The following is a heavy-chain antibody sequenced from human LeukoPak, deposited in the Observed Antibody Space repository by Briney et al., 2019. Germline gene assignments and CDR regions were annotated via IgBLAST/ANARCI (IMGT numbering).Heavy chain of an antibody. Sequence: GGSLRLSCAASGFTFSGSGMHWVRQAPGKGLEWVAVIWFDGSNKYYADSVKGRFTISRDNPKNTLHLQMNSLRAEDTAVYYCARGSYSSSAGNFDYWGQGTLVTVSS. CDR3: ARGSYSSSAGNFDY. CDR2: IWFDGSNK. CDR1: GFTFSGSG. D-gene: IGHD6-6*01. V-gene: IGHV3-33*01. J-gene: IGHJ4*02.